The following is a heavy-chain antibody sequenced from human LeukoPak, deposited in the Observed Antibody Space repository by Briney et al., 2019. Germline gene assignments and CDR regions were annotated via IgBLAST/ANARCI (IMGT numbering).Heavy chain of an antibody. V-gene: IGHV1-2*02. D-gene: IGHD3-22*01. CDR3: ARGGNYYDSSGFDY. CDR1: GYTFTGYY. Sequence: GASVKVSCKASGYTFTGYYMHWVRQVPGQGLEWMGWINPNSGGTNYAQKFQGRVTMTRDTSISTAYMELSRLRSDDTAVYYCARGGNYYDSSGFDYWGRGTLVTVSS. J-gene: IGHJ4*02. CDR2: INPNSGGT.